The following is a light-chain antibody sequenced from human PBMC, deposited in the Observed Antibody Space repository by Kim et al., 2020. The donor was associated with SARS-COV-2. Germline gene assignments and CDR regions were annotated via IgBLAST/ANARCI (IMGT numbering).Light chain of an antibody. CDR1: KSVSTN. J-gene: IGKJ1*01. CDR2: SAS. CDR3: QQYNNCPS. Sequence: VVITQSPATLSVSPGERATLSCRASKSVSTNLAWYQQKPGQTPRVLIYSASTRATGVPARFSGSGSGTEFTLTISSLQSEDFAVYYCQQYNNCPSFGQGTKVEIK. V-gene: IGKV3-15*01.